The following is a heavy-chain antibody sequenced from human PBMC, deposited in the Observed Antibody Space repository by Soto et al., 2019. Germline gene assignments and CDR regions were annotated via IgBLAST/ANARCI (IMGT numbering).Heavy chain of an antibody. J-gene: IGHJ4*02. V-gene: IGHV2-5*02. CDR2: IYWGDSK. Sequence: QITLKESGPTLVKPTQTLTLTCTFSGFSLTTDRVGVGWIRQPPGEALEWLAVIYWGDSKTYRPSLESRLTITKATSKNQVALTMTNTDSLDTATYYCAHAYGGRSLYWGQGTLVTVSS. D-gene: IGHD1-26*01. CDR1: GFSLTTDRVG. CDR3: AHAYGGRSLY.